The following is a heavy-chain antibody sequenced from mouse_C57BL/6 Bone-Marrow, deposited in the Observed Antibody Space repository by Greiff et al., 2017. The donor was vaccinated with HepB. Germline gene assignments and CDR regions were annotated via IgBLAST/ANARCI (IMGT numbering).Heavy chain of an antibody. V-gene: IGHV1-5*01. CDR3: AITTVVATTEYFDV. CDR1: GYTFTSYW. J-gene: IGHJ1*03. D-gene: IGHD1-1*01. CDR2: IYPGNSDT. Sequence: VHVKQSGTVLARPGASVKMSCKTSGYTFTSYWMHWVKQRPGQGLEWIGAIYPGNSDTSYNQKFKGKAKLTAVTSASTAYMELSSLTNEDSAVYYCAITTVVATTEYFDVWGTGTTVTVSS.